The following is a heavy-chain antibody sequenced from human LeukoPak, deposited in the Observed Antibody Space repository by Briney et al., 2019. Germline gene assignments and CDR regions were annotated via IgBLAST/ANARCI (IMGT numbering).Heavy chain of an antibody. V-gene: IGHV6-1*01. CDR3: ARSFVSSGREFDI. Sequence: SETLSLTCTVSGGSISSYYWNWTRQSPSRGLEWLGRTYYRSKWYNDYAVSVKSRITINPDTSKNQFSLQLNSVTPEDTAVYYCARSFVSSGREFDIWGQGTMVTVSS. D-gene: IGHD6-19*01. J-gene: IGHJ3*02. CDR2: TYYRSKWYN. CDR1: GGSISSYY.